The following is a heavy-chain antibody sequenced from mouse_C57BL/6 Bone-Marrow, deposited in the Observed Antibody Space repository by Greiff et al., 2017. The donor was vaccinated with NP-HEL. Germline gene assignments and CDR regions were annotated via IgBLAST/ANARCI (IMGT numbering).Heavy chain of an antibody. J-gene: IGHJ1*03. CDR3: ARDTAGYYSNYWYFDV. CDR2: INYDGSST. CDR1: GFTFSDYY. V-gene: IGHV5-16*01. Sequence: EVMLVESEGGLVQPGSSMKLSCTASGFTFSDYYMAWVRQVPEKGLEWVANINYDGSSTYYLDSLKSRFIISRDNAKNILYLQMSSLKSEDTATYYCARDTAGYYSNYWYFDVWGTGTTVTVSS. D-gene: IGHD2-5*01.